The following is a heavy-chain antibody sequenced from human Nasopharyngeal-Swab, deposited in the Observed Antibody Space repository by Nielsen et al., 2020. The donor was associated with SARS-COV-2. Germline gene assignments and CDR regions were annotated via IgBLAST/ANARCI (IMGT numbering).Heavy chain of an antibody. V-gene: IGHV3-66*01. Sequence: GESLKISCAASGITVSSNYMTWVRQAPGKGLEWVSLIYSDGSTYYSDSVRGRLTISRDNSKNKLYLQMNYLRAEDTAVYYCARDNRLQLWLRFYGLDVWGQGTTVTVSS. CDR1: GITVSSNY. CDR3: ARDNRLQLWLRFYGLDV. J-gene: IGHJ6*02. CDR2: IYSDGST. D-gene: IGHD5-18*01.